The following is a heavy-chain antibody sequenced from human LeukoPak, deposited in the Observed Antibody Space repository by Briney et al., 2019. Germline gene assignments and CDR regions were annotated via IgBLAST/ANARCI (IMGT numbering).Heavy chain of an antibody. J-gene: IGHJ6*02. V-gene: IGHV3-21*01. CDR2: ISSSSSYI. CDR1: GXXXSSXX. Sequence: GGSLRLSCAAXGXXXSSXXXNWVRXXXXXXXXWVSSISSSSSYIYYADSVKGRFTISRDNAKNSLYLQMNSLRAEDTAVYYCARDKTYGMDVWGQGTTVTVSS. CDR3: ARDKTYGMDV.